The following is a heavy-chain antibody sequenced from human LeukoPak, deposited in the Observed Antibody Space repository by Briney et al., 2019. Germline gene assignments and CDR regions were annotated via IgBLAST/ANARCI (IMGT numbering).Heavy chain of an antibody. V-gene: IGHV1-2*02. J-gene: IGHJ4*02. Sequence: ASVKVSCKASGYTFTSYGITWVRQAPGQGLEWMGWINPNSGGTNYAQKFQGRVTMTRDTSISTAYMELSRLRSDDTAVYYCARGADEWELLRSDYWGQGTLVTVSS. D-gene: IGHD1-26*01. CDR3: ARGADEWELLRSDY. CDR2: INPNSGGT. CDR1: GYTFTSYG.